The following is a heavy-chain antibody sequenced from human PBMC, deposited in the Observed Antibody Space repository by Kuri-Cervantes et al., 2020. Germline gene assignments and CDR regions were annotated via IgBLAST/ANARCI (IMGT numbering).Heavy chain of an antibody. Sequence: SLKISCAASGFTFDDYAIHWVRQAPGKGLEWVSGISWNSGSIGYADSVKGRFTISRDNAKNSLYLQMNSLRAEDTALYYCAKEGYYYDSSGYYYGNYWGQGTLVTVSS. J-gene: IGHJ4*02. CDR1: GFTFDDYA. CDR3: AKEGYYYDSSGYYYGNY. V-gene: IGHV3-9*01. CDR2: ISWNSGSI. D-gene: IGHD3-22*01.